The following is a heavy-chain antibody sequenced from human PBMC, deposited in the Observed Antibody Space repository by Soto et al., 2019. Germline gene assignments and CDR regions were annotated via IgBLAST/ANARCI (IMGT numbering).Heavy chain of an antibody. D-gene: IGHD2-21*01. J-gene: IGHJ4*02. Sequence: GGSLRLSCAASGFTFSDFAMAWVRQAPGKGLEWVSSASGSGSGTYYADSVKGRFTISRDNSKNTLFLHMTNLRAGDTALYFCAKGRPGVAAAPDYWGQGTLVIVSS. CDR1: GFTFSDFA. CDR2: ASGSGSGT. V-gene: IGHV3-23*01. CDR3: AKGRPGVAAAPDY.